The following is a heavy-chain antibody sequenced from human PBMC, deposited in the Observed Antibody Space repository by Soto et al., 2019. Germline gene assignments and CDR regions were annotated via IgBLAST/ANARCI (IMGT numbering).Heavy chain of an antibody. CDR1: GGSISSGDYY. CDR2: IYYSGST. CDR3: ARDDSPRYDYYGSGSYHMVRYPNYCMDV. V-gene: IGHV4-30-4*01. Sequence: ASETLSLTCTVSGGSISSGDYYWSWIRQPPGKGLEWIGYIYYSGSTYYNPSLKSRVTISVDTSKNQFSLKLSSVTAADTAVYYCARDDSPRYDYYGSGSYHMVRYPNYCMDVCGQGTTVTVSS. D-gene: IGHD3-10*01. J-gene: IGHJ6*02.